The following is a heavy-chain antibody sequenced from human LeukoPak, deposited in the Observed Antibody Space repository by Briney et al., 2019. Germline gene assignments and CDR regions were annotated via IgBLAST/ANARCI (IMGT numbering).Heavy chain of an antibody. D-gene: IGHD4-17*01. CDR3: AKDEGDYGDYGHY. CDR2: IRYDGSNK. Sequence: PEGSLRLSCAASGFTFSSYGMHWVRQAPGKGLEWVAFIRYDGSNKYYADSVKGRFTISRDNSKNTLYLQMNSLRAEDTAVYYCAKDEGDYGDYGHYWGQGTLVTVCS. J-gene: IGHJ4*02. V-gene: IGHV3-30*02. CDR1: GFTFSSYG.